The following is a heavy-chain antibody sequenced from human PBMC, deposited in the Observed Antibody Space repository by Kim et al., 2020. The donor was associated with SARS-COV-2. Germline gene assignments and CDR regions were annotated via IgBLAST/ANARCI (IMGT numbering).Heavy chain of an antibody. CDR1: GFIFSNYA. CDR3: AKDHGSSGWPTFDS. J-gene: IGHJ4*02. CDR2: VNNGGNA. V-gene: IGHV3-23*01. Sequence: GGSLRLSCSASGFIFSNYAMSWVRQAPGKGPEWVASVNNGGNAYYGDSAKGRFTISRDNAKNTLDLQMNNLRAEDTALYYCAKDHGSSGWPTFDSWGQGT. D-gene: IGHD6-25*01.